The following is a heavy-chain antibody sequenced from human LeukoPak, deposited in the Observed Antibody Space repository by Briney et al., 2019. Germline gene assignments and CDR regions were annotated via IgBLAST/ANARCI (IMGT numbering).Heavy chain of an antibody. D-gene: IGHD5-18*01. J-gene: IGHJ3*02. V-gene: IGHV3-11*01. CDR3: AKDTAYTAMVSMSAFDI. CDR1: GFTFSDYY. CDR2: ISSSGSTI. Sequence: GGSLRLSCAASGFTFSDYYMSWIRQAPGKGLEWVSYISSSGSTIYYADSVKGRFTISRDNAKNSLYLQMNSLRAEDTAVYYCAKDTAYTAMVSMSAFDIWGQGTMVTVSS.